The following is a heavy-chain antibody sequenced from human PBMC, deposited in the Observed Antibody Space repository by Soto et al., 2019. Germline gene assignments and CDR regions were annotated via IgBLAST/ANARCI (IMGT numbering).Heavy chain of an antibody. D-gene: IGHD3-3*01. V-gene: IGHV3-11*01. CDR3: ARDQLRGEWLLRPKV. CDR1: GFTFSDYY. CDR2: ISSSGSTI. Sequence: LRLSCAASGFTFSDYYMSWIRQAPGRGLEWVSYISSSGSTIYYADSVKGRFTISRDNAKNSLYLQMNSLRAEDTAVYYCARDQLRGEWLLRPKVWGQGTLVTVSS. J-gene: IGHJ4*02.